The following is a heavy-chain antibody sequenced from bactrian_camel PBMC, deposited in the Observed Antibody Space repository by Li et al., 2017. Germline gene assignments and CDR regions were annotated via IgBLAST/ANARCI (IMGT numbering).Heavy chain of an antibody. CDR3: VKKVPDDGSWYIGFGS. CDR1: GDTISRYC. V-gene: IGHV3S9*01. D-gene: IGHD6*01. J-gene: IGHJ6*01. Sequence: HVQLVESGGGSVQVGGSLRLSCVASGDTISRYCMGWFRQIPDKEREGVAGIESDGSTSYADSVKGRFTISRDNAKNSVYLQMNSLKPDDTAVYYCVKKVPDDGSWYIGFGSWGQGTQVTVS. CDR2: IESDGST.